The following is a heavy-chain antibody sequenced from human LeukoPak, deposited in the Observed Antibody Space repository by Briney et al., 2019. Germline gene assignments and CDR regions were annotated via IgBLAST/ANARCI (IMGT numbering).Heavy chain of an antibody. CDR2: IGTAGDI. V-gene: IGHV3-13*01. D-gene: IGHD6-25*01. CDR3: ARDRGRYYMDV. CDR1: GFTFSSYD. Sequence: QSGGSLRLSCAASGFTFSSYDMHWVRQATGKGVEWVSGIGTAGDIYYSGSVKGRFTISRENAKSSLYLQMKSLRAGDTAVYYCARDRGRYYMDVWGKGTTVTISS. J-gene: IGHJ6*03.